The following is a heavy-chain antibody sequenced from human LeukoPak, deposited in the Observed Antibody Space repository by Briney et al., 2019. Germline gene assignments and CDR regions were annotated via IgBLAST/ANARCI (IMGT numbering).Heavy chain of an antibody. J-gene: IGHJ4*02. CDR2: ISGSGGST. CDR1: GFTLSSYA. CDR3: AKGPHHRVRGASYFDY. V-gene: IGHV3-23*01. D-gene: IGHD1-14*01. Sequence: GGSLRLSCAASGFTLSSYAMSWVRQAPGKGLEWVSAISGSGGSTYYADSVKGRFTISRDNSKNTLYLQMNSLRAEDTAVYYCAKGPHHRVRGASYFDYWGQGTLVTVSS.